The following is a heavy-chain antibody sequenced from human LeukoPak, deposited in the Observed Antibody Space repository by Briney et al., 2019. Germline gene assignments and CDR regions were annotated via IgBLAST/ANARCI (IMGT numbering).Heavy chain of an antibody. D-gene: IGHD3-10*01. Sequence: GGSLRLSCAASGFTFSTYAMSWVRQAPGKGLEWVSVIYGGGSTYHADSVKGRFTISRDNSKSTLYLQMNSLRAEDTAVYYCARDPGGFGEGGLDYWGQGTLVTVSS. CDR1: GFTFSTYA. V-gene: IGHV3-53*01. J-gene: IGHJ4*02. CDR2: IYGGGST. CDR3: ARDPGGFGEGGLDY.